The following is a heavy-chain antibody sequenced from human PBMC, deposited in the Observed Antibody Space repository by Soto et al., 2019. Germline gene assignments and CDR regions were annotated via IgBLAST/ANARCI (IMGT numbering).Heavy chain of an antibody. Sequence: SETLSLTCTVSGGSISSSSYYWGWIRQPPGKGLEWIGSIYYSGSTYYNPSLKSRVTISVDTSKNQFSLKLSSVTAADTAVYYCASRWGIGQQLVISAFDIWGQGTMVTVSS. D-gene: IGHD6-13*01. CDR2: IYYSGST. CDR3: ASRWGIGQQLVISAFDI. J-gene: IGHJ3*02. V-gene: IGHV4-39*01. CDR1: GGSISSSSYY.